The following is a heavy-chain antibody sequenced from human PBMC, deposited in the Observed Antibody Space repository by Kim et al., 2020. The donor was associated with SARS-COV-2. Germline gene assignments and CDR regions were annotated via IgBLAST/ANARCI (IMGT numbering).Heavy chain of an antibody. J-gene: IGHJ4*02. CDR3: TTDKGPPYCTNAVCFDY. D-gene: IGHD2-8*01. V-gene: IGHV3-15*01. CDR1: GFTFTNAW. CDR2: ITSTPDGGTT. Sequence: GGSLRLSCAASGFTFTNAWMTWVRQAPGKGLEWVGRITSTPDGGTTDYGAPVKGRFTISRDDSKNTLYLQMDSLKMEDTAVYYCTTDKGPPYCTNAVCFDYWGRGTLVTVSS.